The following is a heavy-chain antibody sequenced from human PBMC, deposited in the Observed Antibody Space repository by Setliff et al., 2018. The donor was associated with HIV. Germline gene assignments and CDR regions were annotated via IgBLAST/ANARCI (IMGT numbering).Heavy chain of an antibody. D-gene: IGHD2-2*01. J-gene: IGHJ3*02. CDR1: GYTFTSYY. V-gene: IGHV1-46*01. CDR2: INPSGGST. CDR3: ARDFECSATTCSDVFDI. Sequence: RASVKVSCKASGYTFTSYYIHWVRQAPGQGLEWMGRINPSGGSTSYAQKFQGRVTMTRDTSTSTVYMELSSLRSEDTAMYYCARDFECSATTCSDVFDIWGQGTVVTVSS.